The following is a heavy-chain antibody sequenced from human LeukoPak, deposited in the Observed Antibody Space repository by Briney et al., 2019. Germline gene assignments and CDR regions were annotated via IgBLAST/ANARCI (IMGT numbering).Heavy chain of an antibody. Sequence: PGGSLRLSCAASGFSFSSYAMHWVRQAPGKGLEWVAVISYDGSNKYYADSVKGRFTISRDNSKNTLYLQMNSLRAEDTALYYCARSSYGSGSYPTPDYWGQGTLVTVSS. CDR1: GFSFSSYA. D-gene: IGHD3-10*01. V-gene: IGHV3-30-3*01. J-gene: IGHJ4*02. CDR3: ARSSYGSGSYPTPDY. CDR2: ISYDGSNK.